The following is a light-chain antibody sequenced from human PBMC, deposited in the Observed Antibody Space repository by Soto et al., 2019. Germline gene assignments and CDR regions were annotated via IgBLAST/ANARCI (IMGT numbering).Light chain of an antibody. V-gene: IGLV2-14*01. J-gene: IGLJ2*01. CDR1: SSDVGGYNY. CDR2: DVS. Sequence: QSALTQPASVSGSPGQSITISCTGTSSDVGGYNYVSWYQQHPGKAPKLMIYDVSNRPSGVSSRFSGSKSGNTASLTISGLQAEDEADYYCSSYTSSSPSFGGGTKLTVL. CDR3: SSYTSSSPS.